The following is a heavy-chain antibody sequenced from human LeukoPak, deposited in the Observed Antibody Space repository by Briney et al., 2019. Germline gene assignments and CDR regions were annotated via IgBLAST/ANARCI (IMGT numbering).Heavy chain of an antibody. J-gene: IGHJ3*02. Sequence: GGSLRLSCAASGFTFSSYAMHWVRQAPGKGLEWVAVISYDGSNKYYADSVKGRFTISRDNSKNTLYLQMNSLRAEDTAVYYCVGNLMGVVWISMTRHQTVRDIWGQGTMVTVSS. D-gene: IGHD2-2*03. CDR1: GFTFSSYA. CDR2: ISYDGSNK. CDR3: VGNLMGVVWISMTRHQTVRDI. V-gene: IGHV3-30-3*01.